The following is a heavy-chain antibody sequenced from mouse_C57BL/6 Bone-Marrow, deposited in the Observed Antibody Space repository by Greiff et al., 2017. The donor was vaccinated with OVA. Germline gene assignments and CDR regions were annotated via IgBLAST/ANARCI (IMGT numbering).Heavy chain of an antibody. CDR3: ARPVVARNYFDY. V-gene: IGHV5-17*01. CDR1: GFTFSDYG. J-gene: IGHJ2*01. CDR2: ISSGSSTI. Sequence: EVQLAESGGGLVKPGGSLKLSCAASGFTFSDYGMHWVRQAPEKGLEWVAYISSGSSTIYYADTVKGRFTISRDNAKNTLFLQMTSLRSEDTAMYYCARPVVARNYFDYWGQGTTLTVSS. D-gene: IGHD1-1*01.